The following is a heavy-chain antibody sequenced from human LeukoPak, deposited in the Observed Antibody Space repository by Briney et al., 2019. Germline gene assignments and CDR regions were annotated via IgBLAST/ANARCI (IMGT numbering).Heavy chain of an antibody. J-gene: IGHJ4*02. CDR3: GNLD. CDR1: EFTFW. Sequence: GSLRLSCAASEFTFWMHWVRQAPGKGLVWVSQINGDGSSTSYADSVKGRFTISRDNAKNTLYPQMNSLRAEDTAVYYCGNLDWGQGTLVTVSS. V-gene: IGHV3-74*01. CDR2: INGDGSST.